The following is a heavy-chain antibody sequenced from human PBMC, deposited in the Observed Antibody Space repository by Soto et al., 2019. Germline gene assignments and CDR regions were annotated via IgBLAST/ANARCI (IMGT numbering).Heavy chain of an antibody. V-gene: IGHV4-31*03. CDR3: ASLYYYDSSGYGGEYYFDY. CDR1: GGSIISGGYY. CDR2: IYYSGST. D-gene: IGHD3-22*01. J-gene: IGHJ4*02. Sequence: SETLSLTCTVSGGSIISGGYYWSWIRQHPGKGLEWIGYIYYSGSTYYNPSLKSRVTISVDTSKNQFSLKLSSVTAADTAVYYCASLYYYDSSGYGGEYYFDYWGQGTLVTVSS.